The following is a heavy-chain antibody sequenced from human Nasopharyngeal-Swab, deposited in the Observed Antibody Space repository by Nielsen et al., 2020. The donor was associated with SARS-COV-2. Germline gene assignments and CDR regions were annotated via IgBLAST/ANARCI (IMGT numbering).Heavy chain of an antibody. CDR1: GFTFSSYG. CDR2: IRYDGSNK. CDR3: ARDRGFDGYYYMDV. J-gene: IGHJ6*03. V-gene: IGHV3-30*02. D-gene: IGHD3-10*01. Sequence: GESLKISCAASGFTFSSYGMHWVRQAPGKGLEWVAFIRYDGSNKYYADSVKGRFTISRDNSKNTLYLQMNSLRAEDTAVYYCARDRGFDGYYYMDVWGKGTTVTVSS.